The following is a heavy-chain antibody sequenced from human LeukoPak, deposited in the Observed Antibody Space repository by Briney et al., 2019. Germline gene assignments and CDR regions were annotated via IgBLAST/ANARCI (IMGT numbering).Heavy chain of an antibody. V-gene: IGHV3-21*01. Sequence: GGSLRLSCAASGSTFSSYSMNWVRQAPGKGLEWVSSISSSSSYIYYADSVKGRFTISRDNAKNSLYLQMNSLRAEDTAVYYCAREGGGYRVEWGQGTLVTVSS. CDR3: AREGGGYRVE. J-gene: IGHJ4*02. CDR1: GSTFSSYS. CDR2: ISSSSSYI. D-gene: IGHD5-12*01.